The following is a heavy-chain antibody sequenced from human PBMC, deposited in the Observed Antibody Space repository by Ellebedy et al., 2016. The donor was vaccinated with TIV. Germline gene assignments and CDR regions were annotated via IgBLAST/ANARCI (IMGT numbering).Heavy chain of an antibody. CDR3: ARGWFGSGMGV. V-gene: IGHV6-1*01. Sequence: SQTLSLTCVISGDSVSTDIGWNWIRQSPSRGLEWLGRTYYRSKWNNDYAVSLKSRITINPDTSNNLFSLQLNPVTPEDTAVYYCARGWFGSGMGVWGQGTTVTVSS. CDR1: GDSVSTDIG. J-gene: IGHJ6*02. CDR2: TYYRSKWNN. D-gene: IGHD3-10*01.